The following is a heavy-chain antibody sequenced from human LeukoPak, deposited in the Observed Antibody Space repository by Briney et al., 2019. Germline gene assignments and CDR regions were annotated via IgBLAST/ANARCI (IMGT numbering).Heavy chain of an antibody. J-gene: IGHJ4*02. CDR3: AREVSGWTSDY. CDR2: ISSSSSTI. D-gene: IGHD6-19*01. V-gene: IGHV3-48*04. Sequence: GGSLRLSCAASGFTFSSYSMNWVRQAPGKGLEWVSYISSSSSTIYYADSVKGRFTISRDNAKNTLYLQMNSLRAEDTAVYYCAREVSGWTSDYWGQGTLVTVSS. CDR1: GFTFSSYS.